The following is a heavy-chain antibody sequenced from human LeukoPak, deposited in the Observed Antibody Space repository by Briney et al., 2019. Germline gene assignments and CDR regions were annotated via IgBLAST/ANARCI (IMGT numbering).Heavy chain of an antibody. CDR3: AKEDDYGIPGPPAFDS. CDR1: GFTLSTYA. V-gene: IGHV3-23*01. CDR2: TSSSDAGT. D-gene: IGHD4-17*01. Sequence: GGSLRLSCAASGFTLSTYAMSWVRQTPGKGLEWVAATSSSDAGTYHADSVRGRFTISRDNSKNTLYLQMNSLRAEDTAVYYCAKEDDYGIPGPPAFDSWGQGTLVTVSS. J-gene: IGHJ4*02.